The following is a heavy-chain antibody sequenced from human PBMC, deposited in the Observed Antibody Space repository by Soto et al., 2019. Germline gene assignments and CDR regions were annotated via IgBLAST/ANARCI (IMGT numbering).Heavy chain of an antibody. J-gene: IGHJ4*02. CDR1: GFTFSTYT. V-gene: IGHV3-48*02. CDR2: ISTSGDSI. CDR3: VRALGERKYSYGFDY. Sequence: GGSLRLSCTASGFTFSTYTMNWVRQAPGKGLEWISYISTSGDSIYYADSVRGRFTISRDNAKNSLYLQMSSLRDEDTAVYYCVRALGERKYSYGFDYWGQGTLVTVSS. D-gene: IGHD5-18*01.